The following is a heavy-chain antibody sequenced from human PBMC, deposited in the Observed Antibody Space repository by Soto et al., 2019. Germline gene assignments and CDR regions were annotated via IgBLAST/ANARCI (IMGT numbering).Heavy chain of an antibody. Sequence: QVQLVESGGGLVKPGGSLRLSCAASGFTFSDYYMSWIRQAPGKGLEWVSYISSSGSTIYYADSVKGRFTISRDNAKNSLYLQRNSLRAEDTAVYYCARDRATAVGVLMVYAIHAPGIFDYWGQGTLVTVSS. D-gene: IGHD2-8*01. J-gene: IGHJ4*02. V-gene: IGHV3-11*01. CDR2: ISSSGSTI. CDR1: GFTFSDYY. CDR3: ARDRATAVGVLMVYAIHAPGIFDY.